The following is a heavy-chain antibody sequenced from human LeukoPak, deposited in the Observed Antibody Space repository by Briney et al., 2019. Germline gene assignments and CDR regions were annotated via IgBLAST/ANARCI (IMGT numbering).Heavy chain of an antibody. V-gene: IGHV1-18*01. CDR3: ARDLFRVYGDAFDI. Sequence: GASVKVSCKASGYTFTNYGTSWVRQAPGQGLEWMGWINGYNGDTNYAQKLQGRVTMTTDTSTSTAYMELRSLRSDDTAVYYCARDLFRVYGDAFDIWGQGTMVTVSS. CDR2: INGYNGDT. J-gene: IGHJ3*02. D-gene: IGHD3-16*01. CDR1: GYTFTNYG.